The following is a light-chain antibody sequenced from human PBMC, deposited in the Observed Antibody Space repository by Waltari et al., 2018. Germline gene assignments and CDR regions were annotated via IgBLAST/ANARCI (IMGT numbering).Light chain of an antibody. CDR2: LAS. CDR1: QSLLHSNGYDY. V-gene: IGKV2-28*01. J-gene: IGKJ1*01. Sequence: EIALTQSPLSLPVTPGEPASVPCWSRQSLLHSNGYDYLNWYLQKPGQSPQLLISLASIRATGVPDRFSGSGXGTNFTLKVSRLEAEDVGVYYCVQSLQTPPWTFGQGTKVEIK. CDR3: VQSLQTPPWT.